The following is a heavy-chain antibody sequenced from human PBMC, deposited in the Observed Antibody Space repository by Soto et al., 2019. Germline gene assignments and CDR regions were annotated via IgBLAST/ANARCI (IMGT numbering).Heavy chain of an antibody. CDR1: GFTFSSYG. V-gene: IGHV3-33*01. CDR3: ARDKRPYSSPVTHWFDP. J-gene: IGHJ5*02. Sequence: GGSLRLSCAASGFTFSSYGMHWVRQAPGKGLEWVAVIWYDGSNKYYADSVKGRFTISRDNSKNTLYLQMNSLRAEDTAVYYCARDKRPYSSPVTHWFDPWGQGTLVTVSS. D-gene: IGHD6-6*01. CDR2: IWYDGSNK.